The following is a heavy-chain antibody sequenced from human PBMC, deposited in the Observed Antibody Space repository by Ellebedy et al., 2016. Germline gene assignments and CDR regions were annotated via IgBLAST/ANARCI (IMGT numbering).Heavy chain of an antibody. D-gene: IGHD4-17*01. J-gene: IGHJ1*01. CDR2: IFYSGST. CDR3: ARGPYGAEYFQP. CDR1: GGSISSYF. V-gene: IGHV4-59*01. Sequence: SETLSLTCTVSGGSISSYFWSWIRQPPGKGLEFIGYIFYSGSTNYNPSLKSRVPISADRSKNQFSLKLSSVTAADTAVYYCARGPYGAEYFQPWGQGTLVTVSS.